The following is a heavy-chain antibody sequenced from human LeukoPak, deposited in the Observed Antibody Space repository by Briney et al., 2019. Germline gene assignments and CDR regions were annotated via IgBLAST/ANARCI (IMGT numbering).Heavy chain of an antibody. CDR1: GYTFTAHY. CDR2: INPNSGVT. V-gene: IGHV1-2*02. J-gene: IGHJ4*02. CDR3: ARGGDFWTDRFDY. Sequence: ASVKVSCNASGYTFTAHYIHWVRQAPGQGLEWMGWINPNSGVTNYAQNFQGRVTMTRDTSISTAYMELSRLRSDDTAVYYCARGGDFWTDRFDYWGQGTLVTVSS. D-gene: IGHD3-3*01.